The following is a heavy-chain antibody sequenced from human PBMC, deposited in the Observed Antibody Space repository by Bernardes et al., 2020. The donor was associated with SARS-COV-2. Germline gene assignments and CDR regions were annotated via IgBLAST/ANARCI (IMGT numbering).Heavy chain of an antibody. CDR3: ARGPGDGMDV. V-gene: IGHV3-30-3*01. D-gene: IGHD3-10*01. Sequence: GGSLRLSCAASGFTFSSYAMHWVRQAPGNGLEWVAVISYDGSNKYYADSVKGRFTISRDNSKNTLYLQMNSLRAEDTAVYYCARGPGDGMDVWGQGTTVTVSS. CDR2: ISYDGSNK. J-gene: IGHJ6*02. CDR1: GFTFSSYA.